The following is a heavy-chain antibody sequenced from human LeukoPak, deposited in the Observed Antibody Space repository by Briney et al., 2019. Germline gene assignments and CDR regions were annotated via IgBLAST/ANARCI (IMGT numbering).Heavy chain of an antibody. V-gene: IGHV3-23*01. Sequence: GGSLRLSCAASGFTFSSYAMSWVRQAPGKGLEWVSAISGSGGSTYYADSVKGRFTISRDNSKNTLYLQMNSLRAEGTAVYYCAKDWGELSTPFDYWGQGTLVTVSS. CDR2: ISGSGGST. CDR1: GFTFSSYA. D-gene: IGHD3-16*02. CDR3: AKDWGELSTPFDY. J-gene: IGHJ4*02.